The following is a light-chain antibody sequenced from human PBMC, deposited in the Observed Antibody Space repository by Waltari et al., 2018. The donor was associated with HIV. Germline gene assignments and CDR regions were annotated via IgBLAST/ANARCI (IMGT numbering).Light chain of an antibody. J-gene: IGLJ2*01. CDR1: SSNIGSNT. CDR2: SNK. CDR3: ATWDDSLSGLNGHVV. V-gene: IGLV1-44*01. Sequence: QSVLTQPPSASGTPGPRVTISCSGSSSNIGSNTVNWSQRLPGTAPKLLIVSNKQRPSGVRDRVSGSKSGTSASLAISGLQSEDEADYYCATWDDSLSGLNGHVVFGGGTKLTVL.